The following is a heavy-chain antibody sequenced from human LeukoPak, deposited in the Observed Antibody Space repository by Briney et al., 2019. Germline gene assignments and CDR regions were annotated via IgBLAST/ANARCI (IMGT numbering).Heavy chain of an antibody. D-gene: IGHD4-17*01. CDR1: GGTFSSYA. J-gene: IGHJ6*03. V-gene: IGHV1-69*13. CDR2: IIPIFGTA. CDR3: ASFSETTSYYYYMDV. Sequence: GASVKVSCKASGGTFSSYAISWVRQAPGQGLEWMGGIIPIFGTANYAQKFQGRVTITADESTSTAYMELSSLRSEDTAVYYCASFSETTSYYYYMDVWGKGTTVTVSS.